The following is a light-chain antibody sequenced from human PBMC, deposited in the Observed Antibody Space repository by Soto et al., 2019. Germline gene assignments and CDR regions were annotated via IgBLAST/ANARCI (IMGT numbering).Light chain of an antibody. V-gene: IGKV3-15*01. J-gene: IGKJ1*01. CDR1: QSVGNN. CDR2: GAF. CDR3: QQYGSSYPWT. Sequence: EVVLTQSPATLSVSPGERATLSCRTSQSVGNNLAWYQQKPGQAPRLLMYGAFIRAPGLPVRFRGTGPGTEFTLTISGLQSEDVALYYCQQYGSSYPWTFGQGTKVDIK.